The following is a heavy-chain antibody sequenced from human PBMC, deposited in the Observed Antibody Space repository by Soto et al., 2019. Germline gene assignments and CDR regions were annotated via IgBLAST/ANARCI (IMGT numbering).Heavy chain of an antibody. CDR1: GGSISSSY. Sequence: QVQLQESGPGLVKPSETLSLTCTVSGGSISSSYCNWIRQSPGRGLEWIAYIYNGGNTYYDPSLKSRLTISGDTSKNQFSLKLNSVTAADTAVYYCATGLIVGAPDYWGQGTLVTVSS. D-gene: IGHD1-26*01. CDR2: IYNGGNT. V-gene: IGHV4-59*01. CDR3: ATGLIVGAPDY. J-gene: IGHJ4*02.